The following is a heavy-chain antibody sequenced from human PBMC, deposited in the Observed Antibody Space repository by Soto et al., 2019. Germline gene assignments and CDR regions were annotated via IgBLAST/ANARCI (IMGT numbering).Heavy chain of an antibody. CDR3: ARPRGTAPAVWYFDL. Sequence: QVQLQELGPGLVKPSETLSLTCTVSGGSISSHYWSWIRQPPGKGLEWIGYIYYSGSTDYNPSLKSRVTMSMDTSKNQLSLRLSSVTAADTAVYYCARPRGTAPAVWYFDLWGRGTQVTVSS. V-gene: IGHV4-59*08. CDR2: IYYSGST. CDR1: GGSISSHY. D-gene: IGHD2-8*02. J-gene: IGHJ2*01.